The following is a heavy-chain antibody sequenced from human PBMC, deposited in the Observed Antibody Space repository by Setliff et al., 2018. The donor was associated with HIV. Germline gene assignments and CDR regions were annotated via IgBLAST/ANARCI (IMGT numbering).Heavy chain of an antibody. Sequence: SGPTLVNPTQTLTLTCTFSGFSLSTSGMCVSWIRQPPGKALEWLARIDWDDDKYYSTSLKTRLTISKDTSKNQVVLTMTNMDPVDTATYYCARASGTAAGTSKDFDYWGQGTLVTVSS. V-gene: IGHV2-70*11. D-gene: IGHD6-13*01. CDR1: GFSLSTSGMC. CDR2: IDWDDDK. CDR3: ARASGTAAGTSKDFDY. J-gene: IGHJ4*02.